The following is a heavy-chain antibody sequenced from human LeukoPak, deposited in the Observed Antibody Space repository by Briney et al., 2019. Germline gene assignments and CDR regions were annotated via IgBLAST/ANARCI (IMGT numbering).Heavy chain of an antibody. CDR2: IYSSGST. Sequence: SETLSLTCIVSGVSISSSNYYWGWIRQPPGKGLEWIGNIYSSGSTYYNASLKSRVTISVDTSKNQFSLKLSSVTAADTAVYYCARRGYSSSWLSHRRYYYMDVWGKGTTVTISS. D-gene: IGHD6-13*01. V-gene: IGHV4-39*07. CDR3: ARRGYSSSWLSHRRYYYMDV. J-gene: IGHJ6*03. CDR1: GVSISSSNYY.